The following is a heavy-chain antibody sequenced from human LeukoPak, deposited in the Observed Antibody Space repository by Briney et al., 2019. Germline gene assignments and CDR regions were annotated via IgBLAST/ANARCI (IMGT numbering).Heavy chain of an antibody. CDR1: GGSMSSYY. CDR3: ARSGVIIKGWFDP. Sequence: KPSETLSLTCNAAGGSMSSYYWTWIRQPPGRELEWLRYIYCSGSTNYNPALKSRVTISVDTSKNQFSLKLSSVTAADTAVYYCARSGVIIKGWFDPWGQGTLVTVSS. CDR2: IYCSGST. J-gene: IGHJ5*02. D-gene: IGHD3-10*01. V-gene: IGHV4-59*01.